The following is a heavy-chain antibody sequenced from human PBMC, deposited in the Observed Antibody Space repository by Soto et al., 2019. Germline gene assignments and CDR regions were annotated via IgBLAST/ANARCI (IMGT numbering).Heavy chain of an antibody. CDR2: INHSGST. Sequence: SETLSLTCAVYGGSFSGYYWSWIRQPPGKGLEWIGEINHSGSTNYNPSLKSRVTISVDTSKNQFSLKLGSVTAADTAVYYCARGPRVPTSEGGTHDYWGQGTLVTVSS. CDR1: GGSFSGYY. V-gene: IGHV4-34*01. D-gene: IGHD2-15*01. CDR3: ARGPRVPTSEGGTHDY. J-gene: IGHJ4*02.